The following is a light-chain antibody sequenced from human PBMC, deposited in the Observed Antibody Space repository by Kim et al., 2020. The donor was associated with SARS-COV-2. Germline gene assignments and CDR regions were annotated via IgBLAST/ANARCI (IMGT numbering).Light chain of an antibody. J-gene: IGLJ1*01. CDR1: KLGDKY. Sequence: VSPGQTASITCSGDKLGDKYACWYQQKPGQSPVLVIYQDSKRPPGIPARFSGSNSGNTATLTISGTQAMDEADYYCQAWDSSTAEVFGTGTKVTVL. CDR3: QAWDSSTAEV. V-gene: IGLV3-1*01. CDR2: QDS.